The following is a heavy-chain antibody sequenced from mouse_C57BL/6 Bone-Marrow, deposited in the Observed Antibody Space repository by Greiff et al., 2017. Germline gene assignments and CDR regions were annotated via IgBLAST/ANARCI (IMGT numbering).Heavy chain of an antibody. CDR3: ARGTSYYAGFAY. J-gene: IGHJ3*01. CDR1: GYTFTSYW. D-gene: IGHD2-12*01. Sequence: QVQLQQSGTELVKPGASVKLSCKASGYTFTSYWMHWVKQRPGQGLEWIGNINPSNGGTNYNEKFKSKATLTVDKSSSTAYMQLSSLTSEDSAVYYCARGTSYYAGFAYWGQGTLVTVSA. V-gene: IGHV1-53*01. CDR2: INPSNGGT.